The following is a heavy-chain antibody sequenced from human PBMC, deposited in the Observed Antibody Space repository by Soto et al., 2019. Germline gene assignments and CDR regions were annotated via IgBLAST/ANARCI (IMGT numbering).Heavy chain of an antibody. J-gene: IGHJ3*02. Sequence: QITLKESGPTLVKPTQTLTLTCTFSGFSLSTSGVGVGWIRQPPGKALEWLALIYWNDDKRYSPSLKSRLTITKDTAKNQVVRTRTNMDPVDTATYYGAHSGYDSSGYYVPDAFDIWGQGTMVTVSS. CDR2: IYWNDDK. D-gene: IGHD3-22*01. V-gene: IGHV2-5*01. CDR1: GFSLSTSGVG. CDR3: AHSGYDSSGYYVPDAFDI.